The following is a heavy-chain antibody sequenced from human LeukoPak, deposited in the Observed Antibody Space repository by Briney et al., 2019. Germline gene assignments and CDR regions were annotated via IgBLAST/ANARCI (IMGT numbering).Heavy chain of an antibody. D-gene: IGHD3-9*01. V-gene: IGHV4-61*02. Sequence: SETLSLTCTVSGGSISSGSYYWSWIRQPAGKGLEWIGRIYTSGSTNYNPSLKSRVTISVDTSKNQFSLKLSSMTAADTAVYYCAREYYDILAGRFDIWGQGTMVTVSS. CDR3: AREYYDILAGRFDI. CDR2: IYTSGST. J-gene: IGHJ3*02. CDR1: GGSISSGSYY.